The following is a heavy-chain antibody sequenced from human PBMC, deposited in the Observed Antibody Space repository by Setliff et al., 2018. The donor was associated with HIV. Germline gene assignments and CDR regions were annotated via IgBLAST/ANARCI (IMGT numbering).Heavy chain of an antibody. CDR3: ARGGDRMQIWSRFPFDI. V-gene: IGHV7-4-1*02. CDR2: INTNTGNP. CDR1: GYTFTSYA. J-gene: IGHJ3*02. Sequence: GASVKVSCKASGYTFTSYAMNWVRQAPGQGLEWMGWINTNTGNPTYAQGFTGRFVFSLDTSVSTAFLQISSLKAEDTAVYFCARGGDRMQIWSRFPFDIWGQGTMVTVSS. D-gene: IGHD3-10*01.